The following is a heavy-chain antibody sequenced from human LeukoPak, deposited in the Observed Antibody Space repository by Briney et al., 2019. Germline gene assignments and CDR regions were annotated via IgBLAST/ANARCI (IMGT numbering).Heavy chain of an antibody. CDR1: GFTFSSYS. D-gene: IGHD6-6*01. Sequence: GGSLRLSCAASGFTFSSYSVNWVRQAPGKGLEWVSYTSSSSSTIYYADSVKGRFTISRDNAKNSLYLQMNSLRDEDTAVYYCARAFEYSSSYFDYWGQGTLVTVSS. CDR3: ARAFEYSSSYFDY. V-gene: IGHV3-48*02. CDR2: TSSSSSTI. J-gene: IGHJ4*02.